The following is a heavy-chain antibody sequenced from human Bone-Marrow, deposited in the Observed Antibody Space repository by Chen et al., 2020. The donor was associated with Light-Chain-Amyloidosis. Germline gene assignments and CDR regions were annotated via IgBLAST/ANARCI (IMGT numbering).Heavy chain of an antibody. CDR1: GFICSDDG. D-gene: IGHD1-7*01. CDR2: LRSDGLDK. Sequence: QVQLVESGGGGVQPGRSLRTSCAVSGFICSDDGMHWVRQAPGKGLGWVAVLRSDGLDKHYADSVECLFTISRDIFKRTLYLHMNILRVEDTAVYFCAREARSIWNFARWGPGPPLPVS. J-gene: IGHJ1*01. V-gene: IGHV3-33*01. CDR3: AREARSIWNFAR.